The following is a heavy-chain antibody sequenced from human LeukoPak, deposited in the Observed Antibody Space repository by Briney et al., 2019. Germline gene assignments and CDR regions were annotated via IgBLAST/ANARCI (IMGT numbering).Heavy chain of an antibody. J-gene: IGHJ4*02. CDR3: ARGMAAAGREPDY. CDR1: GYTFTVYY. V-gene: IGHV1-2*04. D-gene: IGHD6-13*01. CDR2: INPNSGGT. Sequence: AASVRVSCKASGYTFTVYYMHWVRQAPGQGLEWMGWINPNSGGTNYAQKFQGWVTMTRDTSISTAYMELSRLRSDDTAVYYCARGMAAAGREPDYWGQGTLVTVSS.